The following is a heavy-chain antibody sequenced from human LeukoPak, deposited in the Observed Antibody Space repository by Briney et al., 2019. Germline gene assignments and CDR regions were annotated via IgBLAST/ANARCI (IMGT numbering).Heavy chain of an antibody. CDR2: IYYSGST. D-gene: IGHD4-17*01. V-gene: IGHV4-31*03. Sequence: PSETLSLTCTVSGGSISSGDYYWSWIRQHPGKGLEWIGYIYYSGSTYYNPSLKSRVTISVDTSKNQFSLKLSSVTAADTAVYYCARVGIYGDSYYFDYWGQGTLVTVSS. J-gene: IGHJ4*02. CDR3: ARVGIYGDSYYFDY. CDR1: GGSISSGDYY.